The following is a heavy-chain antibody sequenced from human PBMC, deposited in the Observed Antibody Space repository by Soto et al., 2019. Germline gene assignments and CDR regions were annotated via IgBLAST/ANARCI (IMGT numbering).Heavy chain of an antibody. CDR1: GFTFINYA. D-gene: IGHD7-27*01. CDR2: ISGGGDAA. Sequence: EVQVLESGGGLVQPGGSLRLSCAGCGFTFINYAMNWVRQAPGKGLEWVSSISGGGDAAFFPDSVRGRFTISRDNSKNTVTLQMNSLGVDDTAVYYCARKILGSTTRPNYWYFDLWGRGTLVTVSS. J-gene: IGHJ2*01. CDR3: ARKILGSTTRPNYWYFDL. V-gene: IGHV3-23*01.